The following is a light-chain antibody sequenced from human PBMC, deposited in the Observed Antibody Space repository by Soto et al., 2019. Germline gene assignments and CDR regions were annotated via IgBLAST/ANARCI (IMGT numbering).Light chain of an antibody. CDR2: GAS. J-gene: IGKJ2*02. CDR3: QQYNNWPRGT. V-gene: IGKV3-15*01. Sequence: EIVMTQSPATLSVSPGERATLSCRASQSVSSNLAWNQQKPGQAPRLLIYGASTRATGIPARFSGSGSGTEFTLTISSLQSEDFAVYYCQQYNNWPRGTFGQGIKLEIK. CDR1: QSVSSN.